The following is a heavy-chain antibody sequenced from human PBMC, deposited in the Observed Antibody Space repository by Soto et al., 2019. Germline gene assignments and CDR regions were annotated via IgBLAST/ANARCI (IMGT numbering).Heavy chain of an antibody. J-gene: IGHJ6*02. V-gene: IGHV3-21*01. CDR1: GFTFSSYS. CDR3: ARDRSGGMDV. Sequence: LRLSCAASGFTFSSYSMNWVRQAPGKGLEWVSSISSSSYIYYADSVKGRFTISRDNAKNSLYLQMNSLRAEDTAVYYCARDRSGGMDVWGQGTTVTVSS. D-gene: IGHD3-16*02. CDR2: ISSSSYI.